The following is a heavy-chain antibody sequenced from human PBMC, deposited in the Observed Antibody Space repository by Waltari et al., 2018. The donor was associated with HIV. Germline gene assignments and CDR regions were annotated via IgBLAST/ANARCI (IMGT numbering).Heavy chain of an antibody. V-gene: IGHV1-24*01. CDR1: GYTLTEFS. J-gene: IGHJ4*02. Sequence: QVQLVQSGAEVKKPGASVKVSCNVSGYTLTEFSMHWVRQAPGNGLEWMGGFDPEDGETIYAQKFQGRVTMTEDTSTDTAYMELSSLRSEDTAVYYCATASFYYYGSGSYYRYFDYWGQGTLVTVSS. CDR3: ATASFYYYGSGSYYRYFDY. D-gene: IGHD3-10*01. CDR2: FDPEDGET.